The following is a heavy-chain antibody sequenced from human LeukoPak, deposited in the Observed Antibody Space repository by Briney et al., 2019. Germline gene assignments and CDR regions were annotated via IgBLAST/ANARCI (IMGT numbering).Heavy chain of an antibody. CDR2: IRADGTTK. J-gene: IGHJ4*02. D-gene: IGHD5-24*01. CDR3: ARRFRD. CDR1: GLTFSGFE. Sequence: GGSLRLSCVGSGLTFSGFEMNWVRQAPGKGLEWVSYIRADGTTKTYADSVKGRFTISRDDAKNALYLQMNILKAEDTAIYYCARRFRDWGQGILVTVSS. V-gene: IGHV3-48*03.